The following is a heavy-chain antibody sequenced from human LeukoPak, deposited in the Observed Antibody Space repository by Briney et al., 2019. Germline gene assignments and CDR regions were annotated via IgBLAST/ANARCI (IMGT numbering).Heavy chain of an antibody. V-gene: IGHV3-9*01. J-gene: IGHJ4*02. CDR3: AMGGRSSSWLAPFDY. CDR1: GFTFDGYA. Sequence: GRSLRLSCAASGFTFDGYAMHWVRQAPGKGLEWVSGISWNSGSIGYADSVKGRFTISRDNAKNSLYLQMNSLRAEDTALYYCAMGGRSSSWLAPFDYWGQGTLVTVSS. D-gene: IGHD6-13*01. CDR2: ISWNSGSI.